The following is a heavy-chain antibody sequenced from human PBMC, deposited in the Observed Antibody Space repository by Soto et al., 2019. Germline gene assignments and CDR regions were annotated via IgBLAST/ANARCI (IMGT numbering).Heavy chain of an antibody. CDR2: ISYDGSNK. D-gene: IGHD5-12*01. CDR1: GFTFSSYA. CDR3: AREMATTFDY. Sequence: PGGPLRLSCAASGFTFSSYAMHWVRQAPGKGLEWVAVISYDGSNKYYADSVKGRFTISRDNSKNTLYLQMNSLRAEDTAVYYCAREMATTFDYWGQGTLVTVSS. J-gene: IGHJ4*02. V-gene: IGHV3-30-3*01.